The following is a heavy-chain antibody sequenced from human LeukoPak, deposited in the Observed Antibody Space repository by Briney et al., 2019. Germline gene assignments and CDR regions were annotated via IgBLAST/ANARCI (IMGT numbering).Heavy chain of an antibody. J-gene: IGHJ4*02. V-gene: IGHV3-74*01. CDR1: GFIFSSNW. Sequence: GGSLRLSCAASGFIFSSNWIHWVRQAPGKGLEWVSRIDSGGCYTSYADSVKGRFTISRDNAKNTLYLQMNSLRAEDTAVYYCARDLPISDSSGYYLDYWGQGTVVTVSS. CDR2: IDSGGCYT. D-gene: IGHD3-22*01. CDR3: ARDLPISDSSGYYLDY.